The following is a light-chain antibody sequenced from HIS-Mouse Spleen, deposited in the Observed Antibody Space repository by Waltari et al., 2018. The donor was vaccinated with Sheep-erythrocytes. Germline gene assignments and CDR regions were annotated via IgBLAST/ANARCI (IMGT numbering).Light chain of an antibody. CDR1: QSISSW. CDR2: KAS. J-gene: IGKJ1*01. Sequence: DIQMTQSPSTLSASVGDRVTITCRASQSISSWLAWYQQKPGKAPKLLIYKASSLESGVPSRFSVSGSGTEFTLTISRLQPDDFATYYCQQYNSYSRTFGQGTKVEIK. V-gene: IGKV1-5*03. CDR3: QQYNSYSRT.